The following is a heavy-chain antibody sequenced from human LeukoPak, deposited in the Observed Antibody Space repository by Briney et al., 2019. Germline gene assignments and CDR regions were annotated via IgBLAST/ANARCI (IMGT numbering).Heavy chain of an antibody. CDR1: GFTFSSYA. D-gene: IGHD3-22*01. CDR3: ARSHRVDYYDSSGYSDY. CDR2: ISGGGGST. V-gene: IGHV3-23*01. J-gene: IGHJ4*02. Sequence: GGSLRLSCAASGFTFSSYALSWVRQAPGKGLEWVSAISGGGGSTYYADSVKGRFTISRDNAKNSLYLQMNSLRAEDTAVYYCARSHRVDYYDSSGYSDYWGQGTLVTVSS.